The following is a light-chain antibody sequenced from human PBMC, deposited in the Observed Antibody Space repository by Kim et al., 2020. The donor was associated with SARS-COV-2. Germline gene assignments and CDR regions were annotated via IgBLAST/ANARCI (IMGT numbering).Light chain of an antibody. Sequence: AIQMTQSPSSLSASVGDRVTITCRASQGIRNDLGWYQQKPGKAPNLLIYTASSLQSGVPSRFSGSGSGTDFTLTISSLQPEDFATYYCLQDFIYPLTFGQGTKVDIK. V-gene: IGKV1-6*01. CDR3: LQDFIYPLT. J-gene: IGKJ1*01. CDR2: TAS. CDR1: QGIRND.